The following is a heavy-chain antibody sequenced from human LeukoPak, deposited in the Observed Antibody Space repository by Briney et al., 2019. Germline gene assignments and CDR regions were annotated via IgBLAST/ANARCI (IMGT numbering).Heavy chain of an antibody. V-gene: IGHV3-21*01. J-gene: IGHJ6*03. CDR3: ARAGTGYDSTSHYYYYMDV. CDR1: GFTFSSYS. CDR2: ISSSSSYI. D-gene: IGHD5-12*01. Sequence: GGSLRLSCAASGFTFSSYSMNWARQAPGKGLEWVSSISSSSSYIYYADSVKGRFTISRDNAKNSLYLQMNSLRAEDTAVYYCARAGTGYDSTSHYYYYMDVWGKGTTVTVSS.